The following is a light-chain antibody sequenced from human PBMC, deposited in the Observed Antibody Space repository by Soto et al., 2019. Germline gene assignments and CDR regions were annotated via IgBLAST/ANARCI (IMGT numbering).Light chain of an antibody. CDR1: QSVSSSF. CDR3: XQYGSSPRT. V-gene: IGKV3-20*01. CDR2: GAS. J-gene: IGKJ2*01. Sequence: EIVLTQSPGTLSLSPGERATLSCRASQSVSSSFLAWYQQKPGQAPRLLIYGASSRATGIPDRFSGSGSGTDFTLTISRLEPEDFAVXXXXQYGSSPRTFGQGTKLEIK.